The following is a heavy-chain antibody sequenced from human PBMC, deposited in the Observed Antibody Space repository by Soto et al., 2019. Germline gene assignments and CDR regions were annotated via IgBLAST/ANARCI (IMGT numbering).Heavy chain of an antibody. Sequence: RASGKVCCKASGYTFTSYAMHWVRQAPGQRLEWMGWINAGNGNTKYSQKFQGRVTITRDTSASTAYMELSSLRSEDTAVYYCARDFVKSDIVVVPAAIGRGYYYYGMDVWGQGTTVTVSS. D-gene: IGHD2-2*02. V-gene: IGHV1-3*01. CDR3: ARDFVKSDIVVVPAAIGRGYYYYGMDV. J-gene: IGHJ6*02. CDR2: INAGNGNT. CDR1: GYTFTSYA.